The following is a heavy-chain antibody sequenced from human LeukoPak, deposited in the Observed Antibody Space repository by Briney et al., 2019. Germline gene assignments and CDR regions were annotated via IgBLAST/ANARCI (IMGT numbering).Heavy chain of an antibody. CDR3: VSFYETY. V-gene: IGHV3-74*01. J-gene: IGHJ4*02. CDR1: GTYW. Sequence: GGSLRLSCAASGTYWMHWVRQAPGKGLVWVSHINSDGSWTGYADSVKGRFTISKDNAKNTVCLQMNNLRAEDTAVYYCVSFYETYWGRGTLVTVSS. CDR2: INSDGSWT. D-gene: IGHD2-2*01.